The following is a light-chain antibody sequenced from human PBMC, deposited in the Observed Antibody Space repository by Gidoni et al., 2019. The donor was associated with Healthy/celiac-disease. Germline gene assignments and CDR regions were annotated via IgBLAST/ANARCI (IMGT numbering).Light chain of an antibody. Sequence: QSVLTQPPSMSGAPGQRVAISCTGSSSNIGAGYDVHWYQQLPGTAPKLLIFSNTNRPSWVPDRFSGSKSGTSASLAITGLQAEDEADYYCQSYDSSLSGNVVFGGGTKLTVL. CDR2: SNT. CDR1: SSNIGAGYD. CDR3: QSYDSSLSGNVV. V-gene: IGLV1-40*01. J-gene: IGLJ2*01.